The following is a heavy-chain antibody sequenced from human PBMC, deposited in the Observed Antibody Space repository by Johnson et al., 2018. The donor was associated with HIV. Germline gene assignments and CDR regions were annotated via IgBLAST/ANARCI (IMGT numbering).Heavy chain of an antibody. Sequence: VQLVESGGGLVKPGGSLRLSCAAAGFTFSSYGMHWVRQAPGKGLEWVAFIRYDGSNKYYADSVKGRFTISRDNSKNTLYLQMNSLRAEDTAVYYCAKLGAVASYAFDIWGQGTMVTVSS. CDR3: AKLGAVASYAFDI. D-gene: IGHD6-19*01. V-gene: IGHV3-30*02. J-gene: IGHJ3*02. CDR2: IRYDGSNK. CDR1: GFTFSSYG.